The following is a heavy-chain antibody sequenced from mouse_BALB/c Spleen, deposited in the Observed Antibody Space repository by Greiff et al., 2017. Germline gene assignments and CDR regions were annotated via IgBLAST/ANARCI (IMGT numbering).Heavy chain of an antibody. J-gene: IGHJ4*01. D-gene: IGHD2-10*02. V-gene: IGHV5-17*02. Sequence: EVHLVESGGGLVQPGGSRKLSCAASGFTFSSFGMHWVRQAPEKGLEWVAYISSGSSTIYYADTVKGRFTISRDNPKNTLFLQMTSLRSEDTAMYYCAREYGNYYAMDYWGQGTSVTVSS. CDR1: GFTFSSFG. CDR2: ISSGSSTI. CDR3: AREYGNYYAMDY.